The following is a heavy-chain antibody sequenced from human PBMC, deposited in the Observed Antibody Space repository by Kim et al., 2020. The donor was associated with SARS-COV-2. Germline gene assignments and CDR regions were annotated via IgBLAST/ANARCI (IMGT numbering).Heavy chain of an antibody. V-gene: IGHV3-48*02. CDR1: GFTFSSYS. Sequence: GGSLRLSCAASGFTFSSYSMNWVRQAPGKGLEWVSYISSSSTIYYADSVKGRFTISRDNAKNSLYLQMNSLRDEDTAVYYCARDSAVAGTFDYWGQGTLVTVSS. CDR3: ARDSAVAGTFDY. J-gene: IGHJ4*02. D-gene: IGHD6-19*01. CDR2: ISSSSTI.